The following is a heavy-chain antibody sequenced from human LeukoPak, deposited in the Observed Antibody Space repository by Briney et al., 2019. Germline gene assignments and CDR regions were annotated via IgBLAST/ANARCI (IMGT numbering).Heavy chain of an antibody. V-gene: IGHV4-34*01. CDR2: INHSGST. J-gene: IGHJ4*02. Sequence: SETLSLTCTVYGGSFSGDYWSWIRQPPGKGLEWIGEINHSGSTNYNPSLKSRVTISVDTSKNQFSLKLSSVTAADTAVYYCARGSRMVRGVIIRKEFDYWGQGTLVTVSS. CDR1: GGSFSGDY. CDR3: ARGSRMVRGVIIRKEFDY. D-gene: IGHD3-10*01.